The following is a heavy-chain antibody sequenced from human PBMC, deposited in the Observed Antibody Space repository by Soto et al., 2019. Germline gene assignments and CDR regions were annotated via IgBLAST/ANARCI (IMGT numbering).Heavy chain of an antibody. CDR3: AKDKGPYYDYWRGQRWFDP. J-gene: IGHJ5*02. Sequence: QVQLMESGGGVVQPGTSLRLSCAASGFRFTVYGMHWVCQAPGKGPEWVGVISDHGRKKYYSDSVKGRFTISRDDSKNTLYLQMISLRAEETAVYYCAKDKGPYYDYWRGQRWFDPWGQGTLVTVSS. D-gene: IGHD3-3*01. CDR1: GFRFTVYG. V-gene: IGHV3-30*18. CDR2: ISDHGRKK.